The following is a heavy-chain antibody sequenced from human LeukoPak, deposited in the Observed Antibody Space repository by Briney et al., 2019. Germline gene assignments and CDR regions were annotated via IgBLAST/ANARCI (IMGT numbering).Heavy chain of an antibody. D-gene: IGHD5-12*01. CDR3: ARDSWERGYSGYDPDY. J-gene: IGHJ4*02. CDR1: RFTFSSYA. CDR2: ISSSSSYI. V-gene: IGHV3-21*01. Sequence: PGGSLRLSCAGSRFTFSSYAMNWVRQAPGKGLEWVSSISSSSSYIYYADSVKGRFTISGDNAKNSLYLQMNSLRAEDTAVYYCARDSWERGYSGYDPDYWGQGTLVTVSS.